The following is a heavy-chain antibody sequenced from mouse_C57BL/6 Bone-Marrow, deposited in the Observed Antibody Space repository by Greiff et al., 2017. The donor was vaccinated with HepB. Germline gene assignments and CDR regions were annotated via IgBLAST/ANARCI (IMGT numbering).Heavy chain of an antibody. D-gene: IGHD2-1*01. J-gene: IGHJ3*01. CDR3: ARHHYGNYVRFAY. Sequence: EVKLQESGGGLVQPGGSLKLSCAASGFTFSDYYMYWVRQTPEKRLEWVAYISNGGGSTYYPDTVKGRFTISRDNAKNTLYLQMSRLKSEDTAMYYCARHHYGNYVRFAYWGQGTLVTVSA. CDR2: ISNGGGST. CDR1: GFTFSDYY. V-gene: IGHV5-12*01.